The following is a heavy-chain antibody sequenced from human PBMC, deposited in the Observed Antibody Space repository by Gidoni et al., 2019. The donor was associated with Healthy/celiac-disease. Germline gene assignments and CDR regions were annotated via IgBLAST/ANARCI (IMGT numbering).Heavy chain of an antibody. CDR3: TAEGPPYYYDSCCYHVDY. V-gene: IGHV3-15*01. CDR1: GFTFRNAW. D-gene: IGHD3-22*01. J-gene: IGHJ4*02. Sequence: EVQLVESGGGLVKPGGSLRLSCAASGFTFRNAWMSWVRQAPGKGLEWVGRIKSRTDGRTTDYAAPGKGRFTIARDESKNSLYLQMNSLKTEDTALYYCTAEGPPYYYDSCCYHVDYWGQGTLVTVSS. CDR2: IKSRTDGRTT.